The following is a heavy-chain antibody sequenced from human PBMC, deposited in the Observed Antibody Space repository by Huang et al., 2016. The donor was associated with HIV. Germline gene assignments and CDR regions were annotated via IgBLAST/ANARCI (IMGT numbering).Heavy chain of an antibody. CDR3: ARAIKVGATGSHHYYMDV. CDR2: MNPNTGNT. Sequence: QVQLVQSGAEVKKPGASVKVSCKASGDSYNTYEINWVRQATGQGLEWMGGMNPNTGNTGYAQKCQGRGTLTSNAAIGTVYMELSSLRSDDTAVYYCARAIKVGATGSHHYYMDVWGTGTTVTVSS. J-gene: IGHJ6*03. D-gene: IGHD1-26*01. CDR1: GDSYNTYE. V-gene: IGHV1-8*02.